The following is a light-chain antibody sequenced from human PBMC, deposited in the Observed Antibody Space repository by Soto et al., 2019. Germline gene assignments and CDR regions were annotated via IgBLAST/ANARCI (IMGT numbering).Light chain of an antibody. J-gene: IGKJ5*01. CDR1: QRVSSNH. CDR3: QQRSNWPSIT. CDR2: GAS. Sequence: VLTQSPGTLSVYHGERATLSCRAIQRVSSNHLAWYQQKRGQPPRLLIYGASSRATGTPGRFSGSGSGTDFTLTISSLEPEDFAVYYCQQRSNWPSITFGQGTRLEI. V-gene: IGKV3D-20*02.